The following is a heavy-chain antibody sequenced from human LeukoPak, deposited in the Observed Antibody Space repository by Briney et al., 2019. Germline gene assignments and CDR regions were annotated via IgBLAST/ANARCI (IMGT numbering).Heavy chain of an antibody. D-gene: IGHD3-10*01. CDR1: GGSVSSISYY. Sequence: SETLSLTCTVSGGSVSSISYYWGWIRQPPGKGLEWIGSIYYSGSTYYNPSLKSRVTISVDTSKNYFSLKLSYVTAADTAVYYWARWVLWFGEYLTGWFDPWGQGTLVTVSS. CDR3: ARWVLWFGEYLTGWFDP. J-gene: IGHJ5*02. CDR2: IYYSGST. V-gene: IGHV4-39*02.